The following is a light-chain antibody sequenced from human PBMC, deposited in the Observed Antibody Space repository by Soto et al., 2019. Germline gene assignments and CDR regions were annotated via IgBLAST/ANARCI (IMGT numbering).Light chain of an antibody. Sequence: QSALTQPASVSGSPGQSITISCTGTSGDVGGYNYVSWYQQHPGKAPKLMIYDVSNRPSGVSNRFSGSKSGNTASLTISGLLAEDEADYYCSSYTSSSTLPFGGGTKLTVL. CDR1: SGDVGGYNY. CDR2: DVS. J-gene: IGLJ2*01. V-gene: IGLV2-14*01. CDR3: SSYTSSSTLP.